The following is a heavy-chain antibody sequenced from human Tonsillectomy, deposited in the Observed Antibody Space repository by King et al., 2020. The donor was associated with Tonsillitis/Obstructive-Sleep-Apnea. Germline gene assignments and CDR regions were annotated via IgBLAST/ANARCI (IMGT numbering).Heavy chain of an antibody. CDR1: GFTLSRYW. V-gene: IGHV3-74*01. D-gene: IGHD3-22*01. Sequence: VQLVESGGGLVQPGGSLRLSCAASGFTLSRYWMYWVRQAPGKGLVWVSRINSDGSSTSYADSVKGRFTISRDNAKITLYLQMNSLRAEDTAVYYCARPPYYYDSSGYYSWGQGTLVTVSS. CDR3: ARPPYYYDSSGYYS. J-gene: IGHJ4*02. CDR2: INSDGSST.